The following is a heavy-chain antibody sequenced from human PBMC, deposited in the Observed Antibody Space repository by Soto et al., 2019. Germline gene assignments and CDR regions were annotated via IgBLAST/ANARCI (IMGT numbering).Heavy chain of an antibody. CDR3: AKAGSGYDFWSGYSRGGNWFDP. V-gene: IGHV3-23*01. Sequence: VGSLRLSCAASGFTFSSYAMSWVRQAPGKGLEWVSAISGSGGSTYYADSVKGRFTISRDNSKNTLYLQMNSLRAEDTAVYYCAKAGSGYDFWSGYSRGGNWFDPWGQGTLVTVSS. J-gene: IGHJ5*02. CDR2: ISGSGGST. D-gene: IGHD3-3*01. CDR1: GFTFSSYA.